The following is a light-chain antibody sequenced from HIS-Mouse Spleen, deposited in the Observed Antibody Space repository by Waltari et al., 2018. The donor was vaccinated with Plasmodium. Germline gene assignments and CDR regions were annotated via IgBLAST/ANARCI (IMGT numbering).Light chain of an antibody. CDR3: QQYNNWPRGT. Sequence: EIVMTQSPATLSVSPGERATLSCRASQSFSSNLAWYQQKPGQAPRLRIYGASTRATGIPARFSGSGSGTEFTLTISSMQSEDFAVYYCQQYNNWPRGTFGQGTKVEIK. J-gene: IGKJ1*01. V-gene: IGKV3-15*01. CDR2: GAS. CDR1: QSFSSN.